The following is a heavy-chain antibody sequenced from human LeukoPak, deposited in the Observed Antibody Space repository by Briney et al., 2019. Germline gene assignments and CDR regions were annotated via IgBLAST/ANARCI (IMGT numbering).Heavy chain of an antibody. CDR3: AKTYCGGDCYPGFDY. CDR2: IRYDGSNK. Sequence: GGSLRLSCAASGFTFSTYGMHWVRQAPGKGLEWVAFIRYDGSNKYYADSVKGRFTISRDNSKNTLYLQMNSLRAEDTAVYYCAKTYCGGDCYPGFDYWGQGTLVTVSS. J-gene: IGHJ4*02. CDR1: GFTFSTYG. D-gene: IGHD2-21*02. V-gene: IGHV3-30*02.